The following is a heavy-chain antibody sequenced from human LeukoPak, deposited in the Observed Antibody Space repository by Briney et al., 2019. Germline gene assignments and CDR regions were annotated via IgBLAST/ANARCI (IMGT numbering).Heavy chain of an antibody. D-gene: IGHD3-10*01. CDR1: GASVTSYY. CDR3: ARHAGLYYYYGMDV. V-gene: IGHV4-59*08. CDR2: IYYSGST. Sequence: SETLSLTCTVSGASVTSYYWSWIRQPPGKGLEWIGYIYYSGSTNYNPSLKSRVTISVDTSKNQFSLKLSSVTAADTAVYYCARHAGLYYYYGMDVWGQGTTVTVSS. J-gene: IGHJ6*02.